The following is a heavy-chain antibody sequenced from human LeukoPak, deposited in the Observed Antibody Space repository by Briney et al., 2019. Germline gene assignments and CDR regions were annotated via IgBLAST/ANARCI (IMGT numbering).Heavy chain of an antibody. CDR3: AGVWGSYRYTSHFDY. V-gene: IGHV4-34*01. CDR2: INHSGST. J-gene: IGHJ4*02. Sequence: SETLSLTCAVYGGSFSGYYWSWIRQPPGKGLEWIGEINHSGSTNYNPSLKSRVTISVDTSKNQFSLKLSSETAADTAVYYCAGVWGSYRYTSHFDYWGQGTLVTVSS. CDR1: GGSFSGYY. D-gene: IGHD3-16*02.